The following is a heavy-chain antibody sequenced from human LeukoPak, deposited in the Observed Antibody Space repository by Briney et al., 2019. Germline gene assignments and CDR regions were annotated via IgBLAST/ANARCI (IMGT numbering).Heavy chain of an antibody. CDR1: GITFSTYG. J-gene: IGHJ3*02. CDR3: VKERGPFDAFDI. CDR2: IWSDGNNK. V-gene: IGHV3-33*06. Sequence: GRSLRLSCAATGITFSTYGMHWVRQAPGKGLEWVAVIWSDGNNKFYADSVKGRFTFFRDNSRNTLSLQMNSLRAEDTAVYYCVKERGPFDAFDIWGQGTMVTVSS.